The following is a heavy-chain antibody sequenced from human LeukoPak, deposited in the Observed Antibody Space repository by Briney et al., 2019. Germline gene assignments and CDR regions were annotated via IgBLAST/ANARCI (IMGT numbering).Heavy chain of an antibody. V-gene: IGHV4-34*01. J-gene: IGHJ4*02. D-gene: IGHD2-15*01. CDR1: GGSFSGYY. CDR3: ARGARGGGSCDFDY. CDR2: INHSGST. Sequence: SETLSLTCAVYGGSFSGYYWSWIRQPPGKGLKWIGEINHSGSTNYNPSLKSRVTISVDTSKNQSSLKLSSVTAADTAVYYCARGARGGGSCDFDYWGQGTLVTVSS.